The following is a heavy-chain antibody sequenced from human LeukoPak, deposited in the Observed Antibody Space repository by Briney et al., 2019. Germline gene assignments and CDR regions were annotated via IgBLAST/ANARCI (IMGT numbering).Heavy chain of an antibody. CDR1: GGSISSYY. D-gene: IGHD1-26*01. V-gene: IGHV4-59*01. CDR3: AREVGATEYYGMDV. J-gene: IGHJ6*02. CDR2: IYYSGST. Sequence: SETLSLTCTVSGGSISSYYWSWIRQPPGKGLEWIGYIYYSGSTNYNPSLMSRVTISVDTSKNQFSLKLSSVTAADTAVYYCAREVGATEYYGMDVWGQRTTVTVSS.